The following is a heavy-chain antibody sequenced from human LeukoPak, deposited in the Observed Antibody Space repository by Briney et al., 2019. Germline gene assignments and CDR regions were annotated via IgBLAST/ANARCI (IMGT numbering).Heavy chain of an antibody. CDR3: SKWGDYDVLTGYYDSDF. V-gene: IGHV3-23*01. CDR1: GFTFSNYA. J-gene: IGHJ4*02. D-gene: IGHD3-9*01. Sequence: GGSLRLSCAASGFTFSNYAMSWVREAPGKGLEWVSAIVGSGGSTYYADSVKGRFSISRGNSKNTLFLHMNSLRVEDTALYYCSKWGDYDVLTGYYDSDFWGQGTLVTVSS. CDR2: IVGSGGST.